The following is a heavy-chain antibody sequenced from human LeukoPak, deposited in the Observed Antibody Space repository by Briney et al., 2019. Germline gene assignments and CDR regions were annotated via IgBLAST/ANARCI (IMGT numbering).Heavy chain of an antibody. CDR1: GFTFSSYA. V-gene: IGHV3-23*01. CDR2: ISGSGGST. Sequence: GGSLRLSCAASGFTFSSYAMSWVRQAPGKGLEWVSAISGSGGSTYYADSVKGRFTISRDNSKNTLYPQMNSLRAEDTAVYYCAKLRFLEWLLYDYFDYWGQGTLVTVSS. D-gene: IGHD3-3*01. J-gene: IGHJ4*02. CDR3: AKLRFLEWLLYDYFDY.